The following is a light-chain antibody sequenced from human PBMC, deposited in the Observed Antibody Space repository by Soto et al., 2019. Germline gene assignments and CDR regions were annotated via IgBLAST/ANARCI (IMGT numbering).Light chain of an antibody. CDR1: SSNIGAGYD. CDR3: QSYDSSLSGYV. CDR2: GNS. Sequence: QSVLTQPPSVSWAPGQRITISCTGSSSNIGAGYDVHWYQQLPGTAPKLLIYGNSNRPSGVPDRFSGSKSGTSASLAITGLQAEDEADYYCQSYDSSLSGYVFGTGTTLTVL. V-gene: IGLV1-40*01. J-gene: IGLJ1*01.